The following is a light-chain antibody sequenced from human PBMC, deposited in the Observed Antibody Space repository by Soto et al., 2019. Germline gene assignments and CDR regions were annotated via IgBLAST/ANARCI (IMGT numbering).Light chain of an antibody. Sequence: EVVLTQSAAILSLSPGERATLSCRASQSVKSSLAWYQQKPGQPPRLLIYDASHRATGIPARFSGSGSGTDFTLTISSLEPEDVAVYFCQQRSNWPPVTFGGGTKVQI. CDR3: QQRSNWPPVT. CDR2: DAS. V-gene: IGKV3-11*01. J-gene: IGKJ4*01. CDR1: QSVKSS.